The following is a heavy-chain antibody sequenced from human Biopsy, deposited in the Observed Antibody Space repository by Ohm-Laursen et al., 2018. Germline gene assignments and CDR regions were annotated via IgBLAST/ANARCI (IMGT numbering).Heavy chain of an antibody. Sequence: GTLSLTCAVFGKTFSDYQWSWIRQPPGKGLEWIGQINQAGTTNYNPSLKSRVSISADASKYEFSLRLTSVTAADTAVYLCSNEVHGRDYWGLGAQVTASS. CDR1: GKTFSDYQ. D-gene: IGHD2-15*01. V-gene: IGHV4-34*08. CDR3: SNEVHGRDY. CDR2: INQAGTT. J-gene: IGHJ4*02.